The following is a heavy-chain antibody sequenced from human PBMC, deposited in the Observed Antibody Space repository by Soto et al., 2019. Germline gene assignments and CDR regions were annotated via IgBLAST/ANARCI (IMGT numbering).Heavy chain of an antibody. V-gene: IGHV1-46*01. D-gene: IGHD2-8*01. CDR1: GSACSNNF. J-gene: IGHJ6*04. Sequence: ASVKVSCKASGSACSNNFIHWVRHAPPQGLEWMGVINPTTGLTSNAQKFQGRITMTSDTSSSTAYMELSRLRSEDTAVYSCARALRNGYFYGMDIWGKGNRVTVSS. CDR3: ARALRNGYFYGMDI. CDR2: INPTTGLT.